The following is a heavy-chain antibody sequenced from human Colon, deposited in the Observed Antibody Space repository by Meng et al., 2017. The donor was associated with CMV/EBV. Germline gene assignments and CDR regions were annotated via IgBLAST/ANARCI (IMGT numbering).Heavy chain of an antibody. CDR3: ARDPTYYYDSSGYPAGY. CDR2: IKGDGSEK. CDR1: GFTFSRFW. J-gene: IGHJ4*02. Sequence: GESLKISCAASGFTFSRFWMTWVRQAPGKGLEWVANIKGDGSEKYYVDSVKGRFTISRDNARNSLYLQMNSLRAEDTAVYYCARDPTYYYDSSGYPAGYWGQGTLVTVSS. V-gene: IGHV3-7*01. D-gene: IGHD3-22*01.